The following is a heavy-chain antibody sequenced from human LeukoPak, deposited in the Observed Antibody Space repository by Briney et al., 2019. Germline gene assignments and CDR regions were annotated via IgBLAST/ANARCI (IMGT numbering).Heavy chain of an antibody. CDR2: IYYSGST. CDR3: ARSQGYFDY. J-gene: IGHJ4*02. Sequence: SGALSLTCPESGGSLSSYFWRWIRQAPGEGLEWIGYIYYSGSTNYNPSLKSRVTISVDTSKNQFSLKLSSVTAADTAVYYCARSQGYFDYWGQGTLVTVSS. CDR1: GGSLSSYF. V-gene: IGHV4-59*01.